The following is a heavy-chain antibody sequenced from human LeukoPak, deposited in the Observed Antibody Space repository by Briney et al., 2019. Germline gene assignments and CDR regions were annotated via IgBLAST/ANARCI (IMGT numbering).Heavy chain of an antibody. CDR2: IYYSGST. D-gene: IGHD6-6*01. V-gene: IGHV4-59*01. J-gene: IGHJ6*03. CDR1: VGSISSYY. Sequence: PSETLSLTCTVSVGSISSYYWSWIRQPPGKGLEWSGYIYYSGSTNYNPSLKSRVTISVYTSKNQFTLKLSSVTAADTAVYYCARVYSSSSPYYYYYMDVWGKGTTVTVSS. CDR3: ARVYSSSSPYYYYYMDV.